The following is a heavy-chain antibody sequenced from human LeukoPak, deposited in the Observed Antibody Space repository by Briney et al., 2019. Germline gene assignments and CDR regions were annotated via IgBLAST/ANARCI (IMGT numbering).Heavy chain of an antibody. CDR3: ARDIVVVPAAILFNWFDP. V-gene: IGHV4-4*07. D-gene: IGHD2-2*01. CDR1: GGSISSYY. Sequence: KPSETLSLTCTVSGGSISSYYWSWIRQPPGKGLEWIGRIYTSGSTNYNPSLKSRVTMSVDTSKNQFSLKLSSVTAADTAVYYCARDIVVVPAAILFNWFDPWGQGTLVTVSS. J-gene: IGHJ5*02. CDR2: IYTSGST.